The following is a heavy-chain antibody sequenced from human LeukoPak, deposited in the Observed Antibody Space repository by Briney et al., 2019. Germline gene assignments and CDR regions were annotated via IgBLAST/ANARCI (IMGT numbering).Heavy chain of an antibody. CDR3: ARVLRTGYCSSTSCREYYYYYYMDV. Sequence: SETLSLTCTVSGGSISTYYWTWIRQPPGKGLEWIGYIYNTGSTNYNPSLTSRVTMSVDTSKNQFSLKLNSVTAADTAVYYCARVLRTGYCSSTSCREYYYYYYMDVWGKGTTVTVSS. D-gene: IGHD2-2*01. CDR1: GGSISTYY. CDR2: IYNTGST. J-gene: IGHJ6*03. V-gene: IGHV4-59*01.